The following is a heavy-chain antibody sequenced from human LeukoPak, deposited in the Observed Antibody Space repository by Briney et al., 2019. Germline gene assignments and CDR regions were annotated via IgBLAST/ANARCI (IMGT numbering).Heavy chain of an antibody. Sequence: GSLILSCSASGFTFSSYAMHWVRQAPGKGLEYVSAISSSGGSTYYADSVKGRFTISRDNSKNTLYLQMSSLRAEDTAVYYCVRPFSSSWYLYWGQGTLVTVSS. D-gene: IGHD6-13*01. V-gene: IGHV3-64D*06. CDR3: VRPFSSSWYLY. CDR2: ISSSGGST. J-gene: IGHJ4*02. CDR1: GFTFSSYA.